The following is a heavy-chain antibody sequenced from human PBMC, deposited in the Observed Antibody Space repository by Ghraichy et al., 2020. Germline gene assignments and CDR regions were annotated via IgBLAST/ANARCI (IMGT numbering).Heavy chain of an antibody. J-gene: IGHJ2*01. D-gene: IGHD3-16*01. CDR2: IYSSGST. CDR3: VRDGWKEFYDDWFFDL. Sequence: SETLSLTCTVSGDSIISSYWSWIRQPAGKGLEWIGRIYSSGSTNYNPSLKSRVTMSLDTSKNEFSLRLRSVTAADTAVYYCVRDGWKEFYDDWFFDLWGRGTLVTVSS. V-gene: IGHV4-4*07. CDR1: GDSIISSY.